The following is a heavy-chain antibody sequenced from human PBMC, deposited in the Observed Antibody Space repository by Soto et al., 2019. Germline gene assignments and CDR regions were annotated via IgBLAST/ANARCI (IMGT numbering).Heavy chain of an antibody. D-gene: IGHD3-3*01. CDR2: ISYDGSNK. CDR3: AKSNYDFWSGYPTTYYFDY. CDR1: GFTFSSYG. Sequence: TGGSLRLSCAASGFTFSSYGMHWVRQAPGKGLEWVAVISYDGSNKYYADSVKGRFTISRDNSKNTLYLQMNSLRAEDTAVYYCAKSNYDFWSGYPTTYYFDYWGQGTLVTVSS. J-gene: IGHJ4*02. V-gene: IGHV3-30*18.